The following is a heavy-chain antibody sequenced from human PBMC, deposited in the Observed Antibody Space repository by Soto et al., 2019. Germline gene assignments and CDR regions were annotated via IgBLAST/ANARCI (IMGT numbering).Heavy chain of an antibody. CDR2: INHSGST. J-gene: IGHJ6*02. CDR3: ARGHGSSWYRYYYYSMDV. D-gene: IGHD6-13*01. V-gene: IGHV4-34*01. CDR1: GGSFSGYY. Sequence: SETLSLTCAVYGGSFSGYYWSWIRQPPGKGLEWIGEINHSGSTNYNPSLKSRVTISVDTSKNQFSLKLSSVTAADTAVYYCARGHGSSWYRYYYYSMDVWGQGTTVT.